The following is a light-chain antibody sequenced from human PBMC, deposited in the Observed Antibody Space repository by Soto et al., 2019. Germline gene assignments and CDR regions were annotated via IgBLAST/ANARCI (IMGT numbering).Light chain of an antibody. J-gene: IGKJ3*01. CDR2: GAS. V-gene: IGKV3-20*01. CDR3: QQYGRSPFT. Sequence: EIVMTQSPGTLSLSPGETATLSCRASQSVSSNYVAWFHQKPGQAPRLLIYGASSRATGVPDRFSASGSGTDFTLTNSRREPEAFAVYYCQQYGRSPFTFGPGTKVDIK. CDR1: QSVSSNY.